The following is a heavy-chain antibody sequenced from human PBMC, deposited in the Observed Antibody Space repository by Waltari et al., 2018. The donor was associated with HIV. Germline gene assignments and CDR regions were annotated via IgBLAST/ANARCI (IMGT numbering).Heavy chain of an antibody. CDR3: ARRPPESSSSSGYFDL. Sequence: QVQLQESGPGLVKPSETLSLTCTVSGGSISSYYWSWIRQPPGIGLDRILYIYYIGCSIYTRYLISRFFISVVTSKIQFSLRLIAVTAADTSVYYFARRPPESSSSSGYFDLSGRVTLFTVSS. J-gene: IGHJ2*01. CDR2: IYYIGCS. V-gene: IGHV4-59*08. CDR1: GGSISSYY. D-gene: IGHD6-6*01.